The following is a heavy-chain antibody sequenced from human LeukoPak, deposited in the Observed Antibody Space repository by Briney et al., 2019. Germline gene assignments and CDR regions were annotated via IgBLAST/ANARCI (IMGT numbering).Heavy chain of an antibody. V-gene: IGHV4-34*01. Sequence: SETLSLTCAVYGGSFSGYYWSWIRQPPGKGLEWIGEINHSGSTNYNPSLKSRVTISVDTSKNQFSLKLSSVTAADTAVYYCARGRLRSTSRLFKGVCRYYFDYWGQGTLVTVSS. CDR1: GGSFSGYY. CDR2: INHSGST. J-gene: IGHJ4*02. D-gene: IGHD2-2*01. CDR3: ARGRLRSTSRLFKGVCRYYFDY.